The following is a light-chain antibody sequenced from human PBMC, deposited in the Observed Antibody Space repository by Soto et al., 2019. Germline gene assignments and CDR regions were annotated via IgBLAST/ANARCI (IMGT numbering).Light chain of an antibody. CDR2: AAS. CDR1: RSLTRW. J-gene: IGKJ1*01. CDR3: QQSYSSPPT. V-gene: IGKV1-39*01. Sequence: DIQMSQSPSTLSASVGDRVTIACRASRSLTRWLAWYQQKPGKAPKLLIFAASSLQSGVPSRFSGSRSGPDFTLTISSLQPEDFATYYCQQSYSSPPTFGQGTKVDIK.